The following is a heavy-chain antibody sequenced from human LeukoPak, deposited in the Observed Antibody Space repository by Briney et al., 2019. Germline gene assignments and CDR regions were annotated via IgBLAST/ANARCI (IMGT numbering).Heavy chain of an antibody. CDR2: IFYRGNT. CDR3: ARDRDSSGWFRGYFDF. Sequence: TSETLSLTCTVSGGSITSYYWNWIRQSPGKELEWIGYIFYRGNTNYNPSLKSRVTITVDTNKNQSSLTLTSVTTADTAIYYCARDRDSSGWFRGYFDFWGRGTLVAVSS. D-gene: IGHD6-19*01. CDR1: GGSITSYY. J-gene: IGHJ2*01. V-gene: IGHV4-59*01.